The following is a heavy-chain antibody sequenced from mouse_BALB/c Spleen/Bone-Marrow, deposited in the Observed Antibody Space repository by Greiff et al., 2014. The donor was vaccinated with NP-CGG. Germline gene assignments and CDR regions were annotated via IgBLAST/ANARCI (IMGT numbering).Heavy chain of an antibody. CDR1: GYTFTDYY. Sequence: QVQLQQSGAELARPGASVKLSCKASGYTFTDYYINWVKQRTGQGLEWIGEIFPGSGNTYYSEKFKGKATLTADRSSSTAYMQLSSLASEESAVYFWARSIITAGESAMNYWGQGTSVTVSS. V-gene: IGHV1-77*01. D-gene: IGHD1-1*01. CDR3: ARSIITAGESAMNY. J-gene: IGHJ4*01. CDR2: IFPGSGNT.